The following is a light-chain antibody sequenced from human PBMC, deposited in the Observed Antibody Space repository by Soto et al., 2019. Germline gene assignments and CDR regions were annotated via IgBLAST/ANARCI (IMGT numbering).Light chain of an antibody. CDR2: AAS. Sequence: DIQVTQSPSSLSASVGDRFTIACRASQSISSYLNWYQQKPGKAPKLLIYAASSLQSGVPSRFSGSGSGTEFTLTISSLQPDDFATYYCQQTYSSPRTFGQGTKVDI. CDR1: QSISSY. J-gene: IGKJ1*01. V-gene: IGKV1-39*01. CDR3: QQTYSSPRT.